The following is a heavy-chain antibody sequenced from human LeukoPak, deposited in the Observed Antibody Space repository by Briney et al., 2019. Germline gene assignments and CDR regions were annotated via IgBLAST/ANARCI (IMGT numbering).Heavy chain of an antibody. CDR3: ARGAATNLWPSDY. Sequence: GGSLRLSCAASGFXFSSYEMNWVRQAPGKGLEWVSYISSSGSTIYYADSVRGRFTISRDNAKNSLYLQMNSLRAEDTAIYYCARGAATNLWPSDYWGQGTLVTVSS. V-gene: IGHV3-48*03. CDR2: ISSSGSTI. D-gene: IGHD3-10*01. CDR1: GFXFSSYE. J-gene: IGHJ4*02.